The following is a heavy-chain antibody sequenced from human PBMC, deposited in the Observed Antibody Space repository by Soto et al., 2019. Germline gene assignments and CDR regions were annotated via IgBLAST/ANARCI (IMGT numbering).Heavy chain of an antibody. D-gene: IGHD1-26*01. CDR3: ARDLTSEVRAYLHYYYYYGMDV. J-gene: IGHJ6*02. Sequence: EVQLVESGGGLVKPGGSLRLSCAASGFTFSSYSMNWVRQAPGKGLEWVSSISSSSSYIYYADSVKGRFTISRDNAKNSLYLQMNSLRAEDTAVYYCARDLTSEVRAYLHYYYYYGMDVWGQGTTVTVSS. V-gene: IGHV3-21*01. CDR1: GFTFSSYS. CDR2: ISSSSSYI.